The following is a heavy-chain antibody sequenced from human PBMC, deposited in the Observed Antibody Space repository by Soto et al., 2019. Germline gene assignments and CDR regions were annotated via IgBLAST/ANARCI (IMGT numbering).Heavy chain of an antibody. CDR1: GYTFTSYG. J-gene: IGHJ6*02. Sequence: QVQLVQSGAEVKKHGASVKVSCKASGYTFTSYGISWVRQAPGQGLEWMGWISAYNGNTNYAQKLQGRVTMTTDTSTSTAYMELRSLKSDDTAVYYCARWSSSRGEPNYYYYYGMDVWGQGTTVTVSS. CDR2: ISAYNGNT. CDR3: ARWSSSRGEPNYYYYYGMDV. D-gene: IGHD3-10*01. V-gene: IGHV1-18*01.